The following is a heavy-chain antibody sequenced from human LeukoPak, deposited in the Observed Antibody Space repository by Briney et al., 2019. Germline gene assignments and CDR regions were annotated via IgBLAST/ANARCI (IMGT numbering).Heavy chain of an antibody. D-gene: IGHD3-10*01. CDR2: IYYSGST. CDR3: ARAYYGAGSYYNPGDWFDP. CDR1: GGSISSSSYY. J-gene: IGHJ5*02. V-gene: IGHV4-39*07. Sequence: SETLSLTCTVSGGSISSSSYYWGWIRQPPGKGLEWIGSIYYSGSTYYNPSLKSRVTISVDTSKDQFSLKLSSVTAADTAVYYCARAYYGAGSYYNPGDWFDPWGKGPRVTVP.